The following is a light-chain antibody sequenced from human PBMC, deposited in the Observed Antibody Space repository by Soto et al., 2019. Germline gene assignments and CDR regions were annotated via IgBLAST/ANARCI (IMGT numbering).Light chain of an antibody. V-gene: IGKV1-9*01. J-gene: IGKJ3*01. CDR1: QGISSY. Sequence: DIQMTQSPSTLSASVGDRVTIACRAGQGISSYLAWYQQKPGKAPQLLIYAASTLQSGVPSRFSGSGSGTDFTLTISSLQPEDFVTYYCQQLKSSPFTFGPGTKVDI. CDR2: AAS. CDR3: QQLKSSPFT.